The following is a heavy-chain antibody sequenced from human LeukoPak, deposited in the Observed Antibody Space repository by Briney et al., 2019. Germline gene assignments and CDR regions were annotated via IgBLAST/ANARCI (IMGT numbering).Heavy chain of an antibody. Sequence: PGESLKISCKGSGYSFTSYWISWVRQMPGKGLEGMWRIDPSDSYTNYSPSFHGNVTISADKSISPDYLQWSSLKASDTAMYYCARRRRYHNWFDPWGQGTLVTVSS. D-gene: IGHD1-1*01. V-gene: IGHV5-10-1*01. CDR1: GYSFTSYW. J-gene: IGHJ5*02. CDR3: ARRRRYHNWFDP. CDR2: IDPSDSYT.